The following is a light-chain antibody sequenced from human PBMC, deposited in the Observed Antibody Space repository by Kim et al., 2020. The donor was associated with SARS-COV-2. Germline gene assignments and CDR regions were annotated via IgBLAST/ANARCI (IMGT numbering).Light chain of an antibody. Sequence: SYELTQPPSVSVSPGQTATITCSGDKLGDKYASWYQQKPGQSPVLVIYQDTKRPSGIPERFSGSNSGNTATLTISGTQAMDEADYYCQAWDSGTGVFGGRTKLTVL. CDR1: KLGDKY. CDR3: QAWDSGTGV. J-gene: IGLJ3*02. V-gene: IGLV3-1*01. CDR2: QDT.